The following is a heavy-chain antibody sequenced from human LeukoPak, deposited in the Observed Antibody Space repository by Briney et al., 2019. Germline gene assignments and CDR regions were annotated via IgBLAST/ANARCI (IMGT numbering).Heavy chain of an antibody. V-gene: IGHV3-NL1*01. CDR1: GFTFSSYE. J-gene: IGHJ6*04. D-gene: IGHD3-10*02. Sequence: GGSLRLSCAASGFTFSSYEMNWVRQAPGKGLEWVSLIKGRFTISRDNSKNTLYLQMNSLRAEDTAVYYCAELGITMIGGVWGKGTTVTISS. CDR2: I. CDR3: AELGITMIGGV.